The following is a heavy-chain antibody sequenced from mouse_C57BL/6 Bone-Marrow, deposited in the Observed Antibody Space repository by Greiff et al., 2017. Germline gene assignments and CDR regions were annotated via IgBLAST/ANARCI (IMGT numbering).Heavy chain of an antibody. Sequence: EVQLVESGGGLVKPGGSLKLSCAASGFTFSSYAMSWVRQTPEKRLEWVATISDGGSYTYYPDNVKGRFTISRDNAKNNLYLQMSHLKSEDTAMYYCATPTVPFAYWGQGTLVTVSA. CDR1: GFTFSSYA. D-gene: IGHD1-1*01. V-gene: IGHV5-4*01. CDR3: ATPTVPFAY. CDR2: ISDGGSYT. J-gene: IGHJ3*01.